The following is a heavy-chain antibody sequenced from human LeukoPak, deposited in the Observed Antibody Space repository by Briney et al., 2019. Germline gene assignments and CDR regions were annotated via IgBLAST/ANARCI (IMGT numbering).Heavy chain of an antibody. CDR3: VTDHSGLEMSVFDI. CDR1: AYSLNELS. D-gene: IGHD5-24*01. V-gene: IGHV1-24*01. J-gene: IGHJ3*02. CDR2: FDPEDGEP. Sequence: ASVTVSFTFSAYSLNELSMHWLRHTPGTGQEWMGGFDPEDGEPIYANTFEGRATMTVDTSTDTAYMELISLRSEDTAVYYCVTDHSGLEMSVFDIWGQGTMVTVSS.